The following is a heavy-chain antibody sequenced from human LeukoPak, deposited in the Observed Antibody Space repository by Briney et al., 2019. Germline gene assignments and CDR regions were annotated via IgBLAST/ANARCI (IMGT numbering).Heavy chain of an antibody. CDR2: IRSKANSYAT. D-gene: IGHD2-2*01. V-gene: IGHV3-73*01. Sequence: PGGSLRLSCAASGFTFSGSAMHWVRQASGKGLEWVGRIRSKANSYATAYAASVKGRFTISRDDSKNTAYLQMNSLKTEDTAVYYCTRLSETYCSSTSCYPYPKKPYNWFDPWGQGTLVTVSS. CDR3: TRLSETYCSSTSCYPYPKKPYNWFDP. CDR1: GFTFSGSA. J-gene: IGHJ5*02.